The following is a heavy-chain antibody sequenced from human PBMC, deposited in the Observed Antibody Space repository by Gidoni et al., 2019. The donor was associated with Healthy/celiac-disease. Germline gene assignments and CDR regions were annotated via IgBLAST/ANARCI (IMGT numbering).Heavy chain of an antibody. D-gene: IGHD3-9*01. CDR1: GFSLSTSGMC. CDR2: IDWDDDK. V-gene: IGHV2-70*01. Sequence: QVTLRESGPALVKPTQTLTLTCTFSGFSLSTSGMCVSWIRQPPGKALEWLALIDWDDDKYYSTSLKTRLTISKDTSKNQVVLTMTNMDPVDTATYYCARSVLRYFDWLPTPHDAFDIWGQGTMVTVSS. CDR3: ARSVLRYFDWLPTPHDAFDI. J-gene: IGHJ3*02.